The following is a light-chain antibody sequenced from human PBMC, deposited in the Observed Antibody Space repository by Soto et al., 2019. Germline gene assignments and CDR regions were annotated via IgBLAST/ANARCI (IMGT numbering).Light chain of an antibody. Sequence: QSALTQPASVSGSPRQSITISCTGTSSYVGISTLFSWYQHHPGKAPKLIIYEGTKRPSGVSNRFSGSKSGNTASLTISGLQTEDEADYYCSSYARSNAVVFGGGTKLTVL. J-gene: IGLJ2*01. CDR2: EGT. CDR1: SSYVGISTL. CDR3: SSYARSNAVV. V-gene: IGLV2-23*01.